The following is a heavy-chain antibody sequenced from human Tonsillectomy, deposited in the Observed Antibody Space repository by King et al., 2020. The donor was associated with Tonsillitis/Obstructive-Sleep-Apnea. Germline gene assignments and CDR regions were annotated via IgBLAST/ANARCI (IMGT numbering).Heavy chain of an antibody. Sequence: QLQESGPGLVKPSETLSLTCTVSCGSISSSSFYWGWIRQPPGKGLEWIGSIYNSGSTYYNPSLKSRVTISVDTSSNHFSLKLSSVTAADTAVYYCGAALGTVTTYTDYWGQGTLVTVSS. CDR1: CGSISSSSFY. CDR3: GAALGTVTTYTDY. D-gene: IGHD4-17*01. J-gene: IGHJ4*02. CDR2: IYNSGST. V-gene: IGHV4-39*01.